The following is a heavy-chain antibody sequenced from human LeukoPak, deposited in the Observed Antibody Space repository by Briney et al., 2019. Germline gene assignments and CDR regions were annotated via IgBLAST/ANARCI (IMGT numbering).Heavy chain of an antibody. CDR2: VSPTSGNT. CDR3: ERGITQGVDY. CDR1: GYTFTGYY. D-gene: IGHD1-20*01. V-gene: IGHV1-8*02. Sequence: ASVKVSCKASGYTFTGYYMHWVRQAAGQGFEWMGWVSPTSGNTGLTQKFQGRVTMTSDTSKTSVYMELGSLISEDTAVYYCERGITQGVDYWGQGTLVSVSS. J-gene: IGHJ4*02.